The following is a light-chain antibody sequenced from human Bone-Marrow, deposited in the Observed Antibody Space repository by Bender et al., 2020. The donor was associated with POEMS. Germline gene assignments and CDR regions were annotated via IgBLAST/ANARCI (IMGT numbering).Light chain of an antibody. CDR3: QSYDNSQWV. Sequence: QSALTQPASVSGSPGQSITISCAGTSSDVGTYKYVSWYQQHPGKAPKLMIYDVSSRPSGVSNRFSGSWSGNTASLTISGVKTEDEADYYCQSYDNSQWVFGGGTKLTVL. J-gene: IGLJ3*02. V-gene: IGLV2-14*01. CDR2: DVS. CDR1: SSDVGTYKY.